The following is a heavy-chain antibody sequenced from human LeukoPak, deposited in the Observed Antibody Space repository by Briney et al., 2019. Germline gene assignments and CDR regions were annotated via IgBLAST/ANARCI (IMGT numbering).Heavy chain of an antibody. CDR1: GFTFSSYA. Sequence: GSLRLSCAASGFTFSSYAMSWVRPAPGKGRGGVSAISGSGGSTYYADSVKGRFTISRDNSKNTLYLQMNSLRAEDTAVYYCAKDYDFWSGYRFDYWGQGTLVTVSS. CDR2: ISGSGGST. D-gene: IGHD3-3*01. J-gene: IGHJ4*02. CDR3: AKDYDFWSGYRFDY. V-gene: IGHV3-23*01.